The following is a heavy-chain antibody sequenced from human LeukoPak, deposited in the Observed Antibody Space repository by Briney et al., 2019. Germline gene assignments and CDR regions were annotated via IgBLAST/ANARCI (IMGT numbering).Heavy chain of an antibody. CDR2: IRSKANSYAT. CDR1: GFTFSGSA. CDR3: ARDGYHYYGSGTYFGYYYMDV. V-gene: IGHV3-73*01. D-gene: IGHD3-10*01. Sequence: GGSLRLSCAASGFTFSGSATHWVRQASGKGLEWVGRIRSKANSYATAYAASVKGRFTISRDNARNSLYLQMNSLRAEDTAVYYCARDGYHYYGSGTYFGYYYMDVWGKGTTVTISS. J-gene: IGHJ6*03.